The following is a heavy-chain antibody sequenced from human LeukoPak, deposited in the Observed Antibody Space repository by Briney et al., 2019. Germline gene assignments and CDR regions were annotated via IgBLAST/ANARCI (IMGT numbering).Heavy chain of an antibody. J-gene: IGHJ4*02. CDR3: TRSVGGYCGGDCYPYFDY. CDR2: IRSKAYGGTT. CDR1: GFTFGDYA. D-gene: IGHD2-21*02. Sequence: GGSLSLSCTASGFTFGDYAMSWVRQPPGGGLEWVGFIRSKAYGGTTEYAASVKGRFTISRDDSKSIAYLQMNSVKTEDKAVYYCTRSVGGYCGGDCYPYFDYWGQGTLVTVSS. V-gene: IGHV3-49*04.